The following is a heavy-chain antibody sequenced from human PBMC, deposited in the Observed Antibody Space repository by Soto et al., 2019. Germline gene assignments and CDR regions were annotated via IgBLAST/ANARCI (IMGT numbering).Heavy chain of an antibody. CDR2: IYYSGST. V-gene: IGHV4-31*03. J-gene: IGHJ4*02. CDR1: GGSISSGGYY. D-gene: IGHD6-6*01. CDR3: ARETPLASSIAARPDY. Sequence: QVHLQESGPGLVKPSQTLSLTCTVSGGSISSGGYYWSWIRQHPGKGMEWIGYIYYSGSTYYTPSLKSRVTISVDTSKNQFSLKLSSVTAADTAVYYCARETPLASSIAARPDYWGQGTLVTVSS.